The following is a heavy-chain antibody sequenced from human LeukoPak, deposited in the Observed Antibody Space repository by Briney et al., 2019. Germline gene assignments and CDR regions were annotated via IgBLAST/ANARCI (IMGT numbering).Heavy chain of an antibody. CDR2: IKQDGGEI. J-gene: IGHJ4*02. CDR3: ARDKIEGPTLFDY. Sequence: GGSLRLSCAATAFTFSRYWMSWVRQAPGKRLEWVANIKQDGGEIYYVDSVKGRFTISRDNAKNSLFLQMNSLRAEDTAVYYCARDKIEGPTLFDYWGQGTLVTVSS. CDR1: AFTFSRYW. V-gene: IGHV3-7*01.